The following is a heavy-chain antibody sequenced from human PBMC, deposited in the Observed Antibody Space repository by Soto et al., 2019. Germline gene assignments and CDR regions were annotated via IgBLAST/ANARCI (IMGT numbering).Heavy chain of an antibody. J-gene: IGHJ4*02. D-gene: IGHD5-12*01. CDR1: GGSISSGGYS. CDR3: AAGGGLPRYY. V-gene: IGHV4-30-2*01. CDR2: IYHSGST. Sequence: QLQLQESGSGLVKPSQTLSLTCAVSGGSISSGGYSWSWIRQPPGKGLEWIGYIYHSGSTYYNPSRKSRATRSVDRSKNQFSLKLSSVTAADTAVYYCAAGGGLPRYYWGQGTLVTVSS.